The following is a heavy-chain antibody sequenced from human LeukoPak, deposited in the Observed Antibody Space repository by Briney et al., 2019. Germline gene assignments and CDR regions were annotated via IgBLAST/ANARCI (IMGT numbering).Heavy chain of an antibody. J-gene: IGHJ4*02. CDR3: ARGFTYYYDSSGYPILGY. V-gene: IGHV1-18*01. Sequence: ASVKVSCKASGYTFSSYGVSWVRQAPGQGLEWMGWINSYNGNTSYPQKLQGRVSMTTDASTSTAYMELRSLRSDDTAVYYCARGFTYYYDSSGYPILGYWGQGTLVTVSS. CDR1: GYTFSSYG. CDR2: INSYNGNT. D-gene: IGHD3-22*01.